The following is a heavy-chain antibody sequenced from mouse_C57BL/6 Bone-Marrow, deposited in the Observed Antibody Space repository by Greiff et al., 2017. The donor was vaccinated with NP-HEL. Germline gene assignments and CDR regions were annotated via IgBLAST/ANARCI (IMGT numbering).Heavy chain of an antibody. CDR2: INPSSGYT. CDR1: GYTFTSYT. CDR3: AIFFITTVVAEAY. D-gene: IGHD1-1*01. J-gene: IGHJ3*01. Sequence: VKLQESGAELARPGASVKMSCKASGYTFTSYTMHWVKQRPGQGLEWIGYINPSSGYTKYNQKFKDKATLTADKSSSTAYMQLSSLTSEDSAVYYCAIFFITTVVAEAYWGQGTLVTVSA. V-gene: IGHV1-4*01.